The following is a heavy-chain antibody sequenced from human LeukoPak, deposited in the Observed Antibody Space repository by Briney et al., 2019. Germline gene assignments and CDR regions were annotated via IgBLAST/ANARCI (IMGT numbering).Heavy chain of an antibody. CDR3: ARVLRGGSGWYGGLDYFDY. Sequence: SETLSLTCAVYGGSFSGYYWSWIRQPPGKGLEWIGEINHSGSTNYNPSLKSRVTISVDTSKNQFSLKLSSVTAADTAVYYCARVLRGGSGWYGGLDYFDYWGQGTLVTVSS. CDR1: GGSFSGYY. V-gene: IGHV4-34*01. J-gene: IGHJ4*02. CDR2: INHSGST. D-gene: IGHD6-19*01.